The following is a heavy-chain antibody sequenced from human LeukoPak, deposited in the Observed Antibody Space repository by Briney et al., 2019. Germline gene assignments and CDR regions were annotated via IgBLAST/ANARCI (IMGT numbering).Heavy chain of an antibody. V-gene: IGHV3-23*01. CDR3: AKDRYYGSGNRDAFDI. Sequence: QPGGSLRLSCAASGFTFSNYWMHWVRQAPGKGPDWVSGISDSGSGTYYADSVKGRFTISRDNSKNTLYLQMTSLRAAEDTAVYYCAKDRYYGSGNRDAFDIWGQGTLVTVSS. CDR2: ISDSGSGT. D-gene: IGHD3-10*01. J-gene: IGHJ3*02. CDR1: GFTFSNYW.